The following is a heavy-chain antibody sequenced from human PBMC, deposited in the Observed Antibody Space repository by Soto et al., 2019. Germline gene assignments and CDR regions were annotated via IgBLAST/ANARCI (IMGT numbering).Heavy chain of an antibody. V-gene: IGHV3-23*01. Sequence: PGGSLRLSCAASGFSFSSYAMSWVRQAPGKGLEWVSCMSAGVGSTFHADSVKGRFTISRDNSKNTLYLQMNSLRAEDTAVYYCAKDYYGSGTDYFYGMDVRGRGTTVTV. D-gene: IGHD3-10*01. CDR2: MSAGVGST. CDR3: AKDYYGSGTDYFYGMDV. J-gene: IGHJ6*02. CDR1: GFSFSSYA.